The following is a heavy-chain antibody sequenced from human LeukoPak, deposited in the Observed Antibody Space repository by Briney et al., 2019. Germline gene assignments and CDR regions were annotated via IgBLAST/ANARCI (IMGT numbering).Heavy chain of an antibody. CDR2: IRGSGDVT. Sequence: PGGSLRLSCEASGFTFSNNVMNWVRQAPGKGLEWVSSIRGSGDVTYYADSVKGRFTTSRDNSKNTLFLQMNDLTREDTAIFYCTRRGGSDGWGAFDVWGQGTMVTVSS. J-gene: IGHJ3*01. CDR1: GFTFSNNV. D-gene: IGHD5-24*01. V-gene: IGHV3-23*01. CDR3: TRRGGSDGWGAFDV.